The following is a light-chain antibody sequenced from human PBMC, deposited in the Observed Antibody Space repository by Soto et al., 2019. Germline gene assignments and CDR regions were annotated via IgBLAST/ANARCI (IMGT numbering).Light chain of an antibody. CDR3: SSYAGSSNWV. CDR1: SSDVGGYDY. Sequence: QSALTQPPSASGSPGQSVTISCTGTSSDVGGYDYVSWYQQEPGKAPKVMIYEVSRRPSGVPDRFSGSKSGNTASLTVSGLQAEDEADYYCSSYAGSSNWVFGGGTQLTVL. CDR2: EVS. J-gene: IGLJ3*02. V-gene: IGLV2-8*01.